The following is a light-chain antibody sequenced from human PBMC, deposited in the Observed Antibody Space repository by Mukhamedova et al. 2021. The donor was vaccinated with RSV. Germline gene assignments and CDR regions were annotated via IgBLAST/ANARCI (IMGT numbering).Light chain of an antibody. CDR3: QQYNSYVLT. V-gene: IGKV1-5*03. CDR1: QSISSW. CDR2: KSS. Sequence: VGDRVTITCRASQSISSWLAWYQQKPGKAPKLLIYKSSSLERGVPSWFSGSGSGPAFTLPIIILQPDAFPTYYFQQYNSYVLTFG. J-gene: IGKJ1*01.